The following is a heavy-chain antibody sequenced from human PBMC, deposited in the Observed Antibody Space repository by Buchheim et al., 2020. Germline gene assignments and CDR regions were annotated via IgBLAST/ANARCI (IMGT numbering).Heavy chain of an antibody. Sequence: EVQLVESGGGLVQPGGSLRLSCAASGFTFSSYWMSWVRQAPWKGLEWVANIKQDGSEKYYVDSVKGRFTISRDNAKNSLYLQMNSLRAEDTAVYYCAREVSDIVVVVAAFNWFDPWGQGTL. D-gene: IGHD2-15*01. CDR2: IKQDGSEK. CDR3: AREVSDIVVVVAAFNWFDP. V-gene: IGHV3-7*03. CDR1: GFTFSSYW. J-gene: IGHJ5*02.